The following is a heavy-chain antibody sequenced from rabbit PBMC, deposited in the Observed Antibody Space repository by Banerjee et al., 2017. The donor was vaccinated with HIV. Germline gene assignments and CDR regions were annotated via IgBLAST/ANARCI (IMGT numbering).Heavy chain of an antibody. CDR2: IGSGSGNT. J-gene: IGHJ6*01. D-gene: IGHD8-1*01. CDR3: ARTHYSGASYFWL. CDR1: GFSFSGSYW. Sequence: QEQLVESGGDLVKPEGSLTLTCTASGFSFSGSYWICWVRQAPGEGLEWIACIGSGSGNTGYATWAKGRFTISKSSSTTVTLQMTSLTAADTATYFCARTHYSGASYFWLWGQGTLVTVS. V-gene: IGHV1S45*01.